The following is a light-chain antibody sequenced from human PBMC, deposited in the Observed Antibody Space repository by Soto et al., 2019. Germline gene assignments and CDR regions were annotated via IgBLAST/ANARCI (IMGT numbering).Light chain of an antibody. CDR1: QSVSSY. CDR2: DAS. J-gene: IGKJ5*01. Sequence: EIVLAQSPATLSLSPGERATLSCRASQSVSSYLAWYQQKPGQPPRLLIYDASNRATGIPARFSGSGSATDFTLTISRLEPEDFAVYYCQQRSNWPITFGQGTRLEIK. V-gene: IGKV3-11*01. CDR3: QQRSNWPIT.